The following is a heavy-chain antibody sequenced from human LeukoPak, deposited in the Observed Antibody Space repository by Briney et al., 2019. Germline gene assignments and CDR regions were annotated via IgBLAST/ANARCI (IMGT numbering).Heavy chain of an antibody. D-gene: IGHD3-22*01. J-gene: IGHJ4*02. CDR3: ARKLSTMIVVEQCYYFDY. V-gene: IGHV3-30-3*01. CDR2: ISYDGSNK. CDR1: GFTFSSYA. Sequence: PGRSLRLSCAASGFTFSSYAMHWVRQAPGKWLEWAAVISYDGSNKYYADSVKGRFTISRDNSKNTLYLQMNSLRAEDTAVYYCARKLSTMIVVEQCYYFDYWGQGTLVTVSS.